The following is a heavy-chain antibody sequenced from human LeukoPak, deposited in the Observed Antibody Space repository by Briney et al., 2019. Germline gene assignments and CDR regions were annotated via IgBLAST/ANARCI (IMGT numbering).Heavy chain of an antibody. CDR1: GFIFSSYW. Sequence: QPGGSLRLSCAASGFIFSSYWMSWVRQAPGKGLEWVAIMNPDGSKNYYVDAVKGRFTISRDNANNSLYLQMDSLRAEDTAIYYCVKAPVVWSLNWFDPWGQGTVVTVSS. J-gene: IGHJ5*02. D-gene: IGHD2-2*01. CDR3: VKAPVVWSLNWFDP. V-gene: IGHV3-7*01. CDR2: MNPDGSKN.